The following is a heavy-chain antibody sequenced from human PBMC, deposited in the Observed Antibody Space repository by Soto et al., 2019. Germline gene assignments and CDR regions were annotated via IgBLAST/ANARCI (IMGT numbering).Heavy chain of an antibody. Sequence: QVQLVQSGAEVKKPGASVKVSCKAYGYTFTSYDINWVQQATGQGLEWMGWMNPNSGTTGYEQKFQGRFTMTRDTSISTVYMELSSLRSEDTALYYCASQQCLEGGSFDYRGQGTLVTVSS. V-gene: IGHV1-8*01. CDR3: ASQQCLEGGSFDY. D-gene: IGHD6-19*01. CDR2: MNPNSGTT. CDR1: GYTFTSYD. J-gene: IGHJ4*02.